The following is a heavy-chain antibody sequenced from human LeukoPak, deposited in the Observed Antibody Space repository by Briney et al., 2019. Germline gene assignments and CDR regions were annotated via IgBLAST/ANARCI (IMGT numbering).Heavy chain of an antibody. J-gene: IGHJ6*02. Sequence: PSETLSPTCTVSGGSISSYYWSWIRQPPGKGLEWIGYIYYSGSTNYNPSLKSRVTISVDTSKNQFSLKLSSVTAADTAVYYCARSGTAAAGTGRDYYYYGMDVWGQGTTVTVSS. CDR2: IYYSGST. D-gene: IGHD6-13*01. CDR3: ARSGTAAAGTGRDYYYYGMDV. CDR1: GGSISSYY. V-gene: IGHV4-59*01.